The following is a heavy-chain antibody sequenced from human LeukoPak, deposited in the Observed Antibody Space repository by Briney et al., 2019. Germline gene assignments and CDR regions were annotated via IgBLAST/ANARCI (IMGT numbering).Heavy chain of an antibody. CDR2: IRSKTHNYAT. J-gene: IGHJ4*02. Sequence: PGGSLRLSCAASGFTFSGSAMHWVRQTSGKGLEWVGYIRSKTHNYATLYAASVKGRFTISRDDSKNTAYLQMNSLTVEDTAVYYCSRDPRHSDYWGQGTLVTVSS. CDR1: GFTFSGSA. CDR3: SRDPRHSDY. V-gene: IGHV3-73*01.